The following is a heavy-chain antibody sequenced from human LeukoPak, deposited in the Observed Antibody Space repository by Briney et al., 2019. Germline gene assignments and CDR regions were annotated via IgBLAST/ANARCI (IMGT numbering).Heavy chain of an antibody. D-gene: IGHD1-1*01. Sequence: PSETLSLTCTVSGGSISSSSYYWGWIRQPPGKGLEWIGSIYYSGSTYYNPSLKSRVTISVDTSKNQFSLKLTSVTAADTAVYYCARPVPSRLGWFDPWGQGTLVTVSS. CDR2: IYYSGST. J-gene: IGHJ5*02. CDR1: GGSISSSSYY. V-gene: IGHV4-39*01. CDR3: ARPVPSRLGWFDP.